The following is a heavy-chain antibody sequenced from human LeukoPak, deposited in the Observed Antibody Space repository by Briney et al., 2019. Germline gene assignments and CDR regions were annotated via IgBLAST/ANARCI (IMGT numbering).Heavy chain of an antibody. J-gene: IGHJ4*02. Sequence: SETLSLTCAVYGGSFSGYYWSWIRQPPGKGLEWIGEINHSGSTNYNPSLKSRVTIAVDTSKNRFSLKLSSVTAADTAVYYRARGLPDNSEHSIAAVTAITSPPRGYFDYWGQGTLVTVSS. CDR3: ARGLPDNSEHSIAAVTAITSPPRGYFDY. CDR1: GGSFSGYY. V-gene: IGHV4-34*01. D-gene: IGHD2-21*02. CDR2: INHSGST.